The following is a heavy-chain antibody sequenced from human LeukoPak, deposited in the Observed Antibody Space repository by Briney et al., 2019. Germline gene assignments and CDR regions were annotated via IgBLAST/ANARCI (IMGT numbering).Heavy chain of an antibody. Sequence: ASVKVSCKTSGYTFTDNYIHWVRQAPGRGLEWMGRFDPVDAEAIYAERFQGRVAITADTSTGTAYMKLSSLTSNDTAVYFCVTDPRTLQLDYWGQGTLVTVSS. V-gene: IGHV1-69-2*01. CDR2: FDPVDAEA. CDR3: VTDPRTLQLDY. D-gene: IGHD1-1*01. CDR1: GYTFTDNY. J-gene: IGHJ4*02.